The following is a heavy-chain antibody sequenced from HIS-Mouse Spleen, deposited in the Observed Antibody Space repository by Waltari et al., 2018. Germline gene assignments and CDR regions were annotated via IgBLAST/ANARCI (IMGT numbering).Heavy chain of an antibody. CDR3: AREIPYSSSWYDWYFDL. CDR2: SYYSGGT. Sequence: QLQLQESGPGLVKPSETLSLTCTVSGGSISSSSYYWGWIRQPPGKGLEWIGSSYYSGGTSYIPSLKSLVTISVDPSKNQFSLKLSSVTAADTAVYYCAREIPYSSSWYDWYFDLWGRGTLVTVSS. J-gene: IGHJ2*01. CDR1: GGSISSSSYY. D-gene: IGHD6-13*01. V-gene: IGHV4-39*07.